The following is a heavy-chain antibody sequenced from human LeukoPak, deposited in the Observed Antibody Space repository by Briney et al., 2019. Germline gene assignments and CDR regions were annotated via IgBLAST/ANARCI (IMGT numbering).Heavy chain of an antibody. CDR1: GFTFSDYY. CDR3: ARGDDSSGYYSGYFDY. V-gene: IGHV3-11*04. Sequence: GGSLRLSCAASGFTFSDYYMSWIRQAPGKGLEWVSYISSSGSTIYYADSVKGRFTISRDNTKNTLYLQMNSLRAEDTAVYYCARGDDSSGYYSGYFDYWGQGTLVTVSS. J-gene: IGHJ4*02. D-gene: IGHD3-22*01. CDR2: ISSSGSTI.